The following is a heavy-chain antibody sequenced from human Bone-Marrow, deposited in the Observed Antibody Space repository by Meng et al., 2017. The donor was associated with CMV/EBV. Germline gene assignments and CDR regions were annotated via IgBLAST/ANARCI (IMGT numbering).Heavy chain of an antibody. D-gene: IGHD3-16*01. CDR2: ISYDGSNK. CDR1: GFTFSSYA. Sequence: GGSLRLSCAASGFTFSSYAMHWVRQAPGKGLEWVAVISYDGSNKYYADPVKGRFTISRDNSKNTLYLQMNSLRAEDTAVYYCARVRGNYVWYFDYWGQGTLVTVSS. J-gene: IGHJ4*02. CDR3: ARVRGNYVWYFDY. V-gene: IGHV3-30*04.